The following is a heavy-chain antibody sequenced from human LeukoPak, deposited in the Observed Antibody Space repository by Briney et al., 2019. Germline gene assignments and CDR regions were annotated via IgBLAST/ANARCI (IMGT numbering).Heavy chain of an antibody. CDR2: INPSGGST. J-gene: IGHJ5*02. CDR3: ARALPHRRLMDTTMEQHWFDP. V-gene: IGHV1-46*01. D-gene: IGHD5-18*01. Sequence: ASVKVSCKASGYTFTSSYMHWVRQAPGQGLEWMGIINPSGGSTSYAQKFQGRVTMTRDMSTSTVYMELSSLRSEDTAVYYCARALPHRRLMDTTMEQHWFDPWGQGTLVTVSS. CDR1: GYTFTSSY.